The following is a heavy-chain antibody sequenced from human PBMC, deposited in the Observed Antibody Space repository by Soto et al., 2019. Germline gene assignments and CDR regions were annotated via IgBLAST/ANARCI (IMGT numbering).Heavy chain of an antibody. V-gene: IGHV4-31*03. D-gene: IGHD3-22*01. CDR1: GGSISSGGYY. CDR3: ARDTGAYYYDSSGYRDYFDY. CDR2: IYYSGST. J-gene: IGHJ4*02. Sequence: QVHLQESGPGLVKPSQTLSLTCTVSGGSISSGGYYWNWIRKHPGKGLEWIGYIYYSGSTYYNPSLKSRVNIPVDTSKNQFSLQLSSVTAADTAVYYCARDTGAYYYDSSGYRDYFDYWGQGTLVTVSS.